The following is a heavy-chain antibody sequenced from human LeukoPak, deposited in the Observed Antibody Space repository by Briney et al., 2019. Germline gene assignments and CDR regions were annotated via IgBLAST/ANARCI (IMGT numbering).Heavy chain of an antibody. Sequence: ASVKVSCKASGYTFTSYGISWVRQAPGQGLEWMGWISAYNGNTDYAQKLQGRVTMTTDTSTSTAYMELRSLRSDDTAVYYCARDAGTSSGWYKSLDYWGQGTLVTVSS. CDR1: GYTFTSYG. J-gene: IGHJ4*02. V-gene: IGHV1-18*01. CDR3: ARDAGTSSGWYKSLDY. D-gene: IGHD6-19*01. CDR2: ISAYNGNT.